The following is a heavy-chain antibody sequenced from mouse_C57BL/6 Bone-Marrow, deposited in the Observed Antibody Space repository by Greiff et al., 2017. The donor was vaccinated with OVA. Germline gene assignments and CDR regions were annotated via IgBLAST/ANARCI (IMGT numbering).Heavy chain of an antibody. CDR3: ARIYYGNYWYFDV. CDR2: ISYSGST. V-gene: IGHV3-8*01. CDR1: GYSITSDY. D-gene: IGHD2-1*01. J-gene: IGHJ1*03. Sequence: EVKLEESGPGLAKPSQTLSLTCSVTGYSITSDYWNWIRKFPGNKLEYMGYISYSGSTYYNPSLKSRISITRDTSKNQYYLQLNSVTTEDTATYYCARIYYGNYWYFDVWGTGTTVTVSS.